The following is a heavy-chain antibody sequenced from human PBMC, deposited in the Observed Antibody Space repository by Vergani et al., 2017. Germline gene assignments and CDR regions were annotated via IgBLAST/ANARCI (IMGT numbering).Heavy chain of an antibody. D-gene: IGHD3-22*01. V-gene: IGHV4-38-2*02. CDR2: VYHSGST. CDR3: ATDIGISVIVVIFDY. CDR1: GYSISNGYY. J-gene: IGHJ4*02. Sequence: QVQLQESGPGLVKPSETLSLTCAVAGYSISNGYYWGWIRQPPGKGLEWIGSVYHSGSTYYNPSLRSLVNMSVYTSKNQLSLKLRSVTAADTAVYYCATDIGISVIVVIFDYWGQGTLVTVSS.